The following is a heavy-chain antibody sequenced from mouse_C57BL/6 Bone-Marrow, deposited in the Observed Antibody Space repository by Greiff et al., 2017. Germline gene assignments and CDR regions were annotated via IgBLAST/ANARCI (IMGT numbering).Heavy chain of an antibody. V-gene: IGHV1-18*01. CDR2: INPNNGGT. Sequence: EVQLQQSGPELVKPGASVKIPCKASGYTFTDYNMDWVKQSHGKSLEWIGDINPNNGGTIYNQKFKGKATLTVDKSSSTAYIELRSLTYEDTAVYYCARSERHYGSHSACFGYWGQGTLVTVSA. CDR3: ARSERHYGSHSACFGY. CDR1: GYTFTDYN. D-gene: IGHD1-1*01. J-gene: IGHJ3*01.